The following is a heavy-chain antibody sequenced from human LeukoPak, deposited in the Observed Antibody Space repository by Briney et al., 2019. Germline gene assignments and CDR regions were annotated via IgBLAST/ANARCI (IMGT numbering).Heavy chain of an antibody. V-gene: IGHV4-34*01. Sequence: SETLSLTCAVYGGSFSGYYWSWIRQPPGKGLEWIGEINHSGSTNYNASLKSRVTISIDTSKNQFSLKLTSVTAADTAVYYCAKQTGSGLFILPGGQGTLVTVSS. J-gene: IGHJ4*02. CDR2: INHSGST. D-gene: IGHD3/OR15-3a*01. CDR3: AKQTGSGLFILP. CDR1: GGSFSGYY.